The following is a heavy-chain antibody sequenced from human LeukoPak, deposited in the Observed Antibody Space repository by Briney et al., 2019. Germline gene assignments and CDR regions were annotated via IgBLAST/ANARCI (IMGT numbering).Heavy chain of an antibody. Sequence: SDTLSLTCTVSGGSVSSYNCSWIRQSPGKGLEWIGYISHSGSVNYNPSLKSRVTMSVDTSKNQFSLKLSSVTAADTAVYYCARVKGREGSTVIIDYWGQGTLVTVSS. D-gene: IGHD3-10*01. CDR2: ISHSGSV. V-gene: IGHV4-59*02. J-gene: IGHJ4*02. CDR1: GGSVSSYN. CDR3: ARVKGREGSTVIIDY.